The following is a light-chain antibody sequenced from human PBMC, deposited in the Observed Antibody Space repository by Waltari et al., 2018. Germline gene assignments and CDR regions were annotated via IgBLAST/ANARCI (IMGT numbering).Light chain of an antibody. CDR3: LQYNSAPFN. CDR2: DAS. Sequence: DIPMSQSPSSLSASVGDRITITCRASQGISNYLNWYQQKPGKAPKRLIYDASSLQSGVPSRFSGSGSGTVFTLTISSLQPEDFATYYCLQYNSAPFNFGPGTKLDIK. J-gene: IGKJ3*01. V-gene: IGKV1-17*01. CDR1: QGISNY.